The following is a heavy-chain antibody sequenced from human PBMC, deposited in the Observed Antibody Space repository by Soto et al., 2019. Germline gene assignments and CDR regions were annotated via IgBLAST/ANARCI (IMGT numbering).Heavy chain of an antibody. D-gene: IGHD4-17*01. CDR3: ARESGAGSSTVTLNWFDP. V-gene: IGHV3-74*01. J-gene: IGHJ5*02. CDR1: GFTFSSYW. CDR2: INTDGTST. Sequence: GSLRLSCAASGFTFSSYWMHWVRQAPGKGLVWVSRINTDGTSTSYADSVKGRFTMSRDNAKNTLHLQMNSLRAEDTAVYYCARESGAGSSTVTLNWFDPWGQGTLVIVSS.